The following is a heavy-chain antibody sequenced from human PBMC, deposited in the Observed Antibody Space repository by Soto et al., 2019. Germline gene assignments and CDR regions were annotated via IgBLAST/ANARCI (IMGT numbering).Heavy chain of an antibody. CDR3: ARHVTEQXLLNWFDP. CDR2: IYYSGST. D-gene: IGHD2-2*01. V-gene: IGHV4-39*01. J-gene: IGHJ5*02. Sequence: SETLSLTCTVSGGSISSSSYYWGWIRQPPGKGLECIGSIYYSGSTYYNPSLKSRVTISVDTSKNQFSLKLSSVTAADTAVYYCARHVTEQXLLNWFDPWGQGTMGTVSS. CDR1: GGSISSSSYY.